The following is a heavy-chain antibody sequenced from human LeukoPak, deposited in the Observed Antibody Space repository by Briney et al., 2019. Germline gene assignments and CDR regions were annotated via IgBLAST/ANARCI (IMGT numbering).Heavy chain of an antibody. D-gene: IGHD2-2*01. CDR1: GFTFGSHW. CDR3: ARDCYATGGHGD. V-gene: IGHV3-7*04. J-gene: IGHJ4*02. CDR2: IKQDGSDK. Sequence: PGGSLRLSCAASGFTFGSHWMTWVRQAPGKGLEWVANIKQDGSDKYYVDSVRGRFTISRDNAKNSLFLQMNSLRVEDTAVYYCARDCYATGGHGDWGQGTLVTVSS.